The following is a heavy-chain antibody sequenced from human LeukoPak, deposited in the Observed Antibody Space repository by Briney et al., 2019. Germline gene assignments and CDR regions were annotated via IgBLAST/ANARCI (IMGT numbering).Heavy chain of an antibody. CDR2: IIPIFGTA. CDR3: ARDSSSGYYFGY. J-gene: IGHJ4*02. D-gene: IGHD3-22*01. CDR1: GGTFSSYA. V-gene: IGHV1-69*05. Sequence: SVKVSXKASGGTFSSYAISWVRQAPGQGLEWMGGIIPIFGTANYAQKFQGRVTITTDESTSTAYMELSSLRSEDTAVYYCARDSSSGYYFGYWGQGTLVTVSS.